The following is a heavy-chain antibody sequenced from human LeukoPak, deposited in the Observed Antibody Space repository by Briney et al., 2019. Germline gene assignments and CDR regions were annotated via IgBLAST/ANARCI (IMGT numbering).Heavy chain of an antibody. CDR3: ARTIAAAGSHEILYFDY. D-gene: IGHD6-13*01. Sequence: GASVKVSCKASGYTFTGYYMHWVRQAPGQGLEWMGWINPNSGGTNYAQKFQGRVTMTRDTSISTAYMELSRLRSDDTAVYYCARTIAAAGSHEILYFDYWGQGTLVTVSS. CDR2: INPNSGGT. CDR1: GYTFTGYY. V-gene: IGHV1-2*02. J-gene: IGHJ4*02.